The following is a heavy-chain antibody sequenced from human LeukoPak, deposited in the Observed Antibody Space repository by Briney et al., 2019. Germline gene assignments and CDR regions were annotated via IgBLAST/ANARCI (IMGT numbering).Heavy chain of an antibody. CDR2: IWYDGSNK. CDR1: GFTFSSYG. D-gene: IGHD6-13*01. CDR3: ARYLVAAGYDY. Sequence: GGSLRLSCAASGFTFSSYGMHWVRQAPGKGREWVAVIWYDGSNKYYADSVKGRFTISRGNSKNTLYLQMNSLRAEATAVYYCARYLVAAGYDYWGQGTLVTVSS. J-gene: IGHJ4*02. V-gene: IGHV3-33*01.